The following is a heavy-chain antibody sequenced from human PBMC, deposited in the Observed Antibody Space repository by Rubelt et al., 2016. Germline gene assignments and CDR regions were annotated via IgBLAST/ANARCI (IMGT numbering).Heavy chain of an antibody. J-gene: IGHJ6*02. D-gene: IGHD5-12*01. Sequence: WVRQAPGQGLEWMGWISAYNGNTNYAQKLQGRVTMTTDISTSTAYMELRSLRSDDTAVYYCARVSGYDPFYYYGMDVWGQGTTVTVSS. CDR2: ISAYNGNT. V-gene: IGHV1-18*01. CDR3: ARVSGYDPFYYYGMDV.